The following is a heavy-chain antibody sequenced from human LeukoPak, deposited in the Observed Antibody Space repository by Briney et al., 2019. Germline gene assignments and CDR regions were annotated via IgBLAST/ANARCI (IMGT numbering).Heavy chain of an antibody. CDR1: GRSISSSNW. CDR3: AKLAAAGTGPLDYDAFDI. V-gene: IGHV4-4*02. D-gene: IGHD6-13*01. Sequence: PSGTLSLTCAVSGRSISSSNWWSWVRQPPGKGLERIGEIYHSGSTNYNPSLKSRVTISVDKSKNQFSLKLSSVTAADTAVYYCAKLAAAGTGPLDYDAFDIWGQGTMVTVSS. J-gene: IGHJ3*02. CDR2: IYHSGST.